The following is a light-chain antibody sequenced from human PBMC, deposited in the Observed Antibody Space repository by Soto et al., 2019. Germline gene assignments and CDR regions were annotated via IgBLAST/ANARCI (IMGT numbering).Light chain of an antibody. V-gene: IGLV2-14*01. Sequence: QSVLTQPASVSGSPGQSITISCTGTSSDVGGYNYVSWYQQHPGKAPKLMIYEVSNRPSGVSNRFSGSKSGNTAFLTISGLHTEDEADYYCSSYTSSSTLVFGTGTKLTVL. J-gene: IGLJ1*01. CDR2: EVS. CDR3: SSYTSSSTLV. CDR1: SSDVGGYNY.